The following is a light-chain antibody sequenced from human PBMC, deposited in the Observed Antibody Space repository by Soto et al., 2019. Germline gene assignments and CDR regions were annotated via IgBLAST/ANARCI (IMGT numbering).Light chain of an antibody. V-gene: IGKV1-5*03. CDR1: QSISSW. J-gene: IGKJ1*01. CDR3: QQYNDNWT. Sequence: NQITHSPSPLSASVGDKDTNTCRASQSISSWLAWYQQKPGTAPNLLIYKASTLQSGVPSRFSGSGSGTEFTLTISSLQPDDSATYYCQQYNDNWTFGQGTKV. CDR2: KAS.